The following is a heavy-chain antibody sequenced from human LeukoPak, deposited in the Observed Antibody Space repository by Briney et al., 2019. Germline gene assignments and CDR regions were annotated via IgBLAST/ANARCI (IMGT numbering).Heavy chain of an antibody. Sequence: PSETLSLTCTVSGAAISRNSCFRGWIRQPPGMGLEWIGSGRYSGTTYYNPSLKSRVTISIDTSKNQFSLRLSSVTAADTAVYYCARHEEEDGYNAKTPDYWGQGALVTVSS. CDR3: ARHEEEDGYNAKTPDY. D-gene: IGHD5-24*01. CDR2: GRYSGTT. V-gene: IGHV4-39*01. J-gene: IGHJ4*02. CDR1: GAAISRNSCF.